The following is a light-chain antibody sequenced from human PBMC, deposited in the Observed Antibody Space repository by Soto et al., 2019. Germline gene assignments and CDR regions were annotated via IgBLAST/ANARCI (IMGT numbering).Light chain of an antibody. CDR1: ESVNGN. CDR2: AAS. Sequence: ETVLTQSPATLSVSPGERATLSCRASESVNGNLAWYQQKPGQAPRLLIYAASTRATGVPDRFSGSGSGTEFTLTISSLQSEDFAVYYCHQYSNWPPYTFGLGTKVEFK. V-gene: IGKV3-15*01. J-gene: IGKJ1*01. CDR3: HQYSNWPPYT.